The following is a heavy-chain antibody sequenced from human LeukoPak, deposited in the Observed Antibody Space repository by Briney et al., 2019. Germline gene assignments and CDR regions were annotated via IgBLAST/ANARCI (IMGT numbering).Heavy chain of an antibody. Sequence: SVTVSFKASGGTFSSYAISWVRQAPGQGGEGMGGIIPIFGTANYAQKFQGRVTITADESTSTAYMELSSLRSEDTAVYYCARGAYCSSTSCYLPDWYFDLWGRGTLVTVSS. D-gene: IGHD2-2*01. J-gene: IGHJ2*01. CDR3: ARGAYCSSTSCYLPDWYFDL. CDR2: IIPIFGTA. V-gene: IGHV1-69*13. CDR1: GGTFSSYA.